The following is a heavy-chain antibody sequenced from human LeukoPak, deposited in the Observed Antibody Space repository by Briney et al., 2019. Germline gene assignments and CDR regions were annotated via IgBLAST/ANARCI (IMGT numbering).Heavy chain of an antibody. CDR3: ARLWFGELSNWFDP. J-gene: IGHJ5*02. CDR1: GGSISSYY. Sequence: PSETLSLTCTVSGGSISSYYWSWIRQPPGKGLEWIGYIYYSGSTNYNPSLKSRVTISVDTSKNQFSLKLSSVTAADTAVYYCARLWFGELSNWFDPWGQGTLVTVSS. D-gene: IGHD3-10*01. V-gene: IGHV4-59*01. CDR2: IYYSGST.